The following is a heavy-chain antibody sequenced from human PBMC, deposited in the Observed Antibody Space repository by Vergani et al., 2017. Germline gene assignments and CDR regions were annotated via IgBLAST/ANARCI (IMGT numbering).Heavy chain of an antibody. J-gene: IGHJ4*02. CDR3: YKDYDDY. V-gene: IGHV3-15*01. CDR2: IRSKNDGGTA. D-gene: IGHD1-14*01. Sequence: VQVVESGGGLIKPGGSLRLSFVVSGITFTNAWINWVRQAPGKGLEWIGRIRSKNDGGTADYAAPLKGRFTIARDDSKDSAFLLVNNLKTEDTAGYFCYKDYDDYWGQGTLGTVSS. CDR1: GITFTNAW.